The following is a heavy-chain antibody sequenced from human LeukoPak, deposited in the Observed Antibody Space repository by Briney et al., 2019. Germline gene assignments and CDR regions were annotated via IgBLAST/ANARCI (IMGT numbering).Heavy chain of an antibody. CDR2: IHYSGKA. CDR3: AIFGVDYDMDV. D-gene: IGHD3-16*01. Sequence: PETLSLTCTVSGGSISGHYWTWVRQPPGEGLEWIGQIHYSGKADYNPSLRSRITISVDTSKNQMSLKVTSVTAADTAVYYCAIFGVDYDMDVWGQGTTVTVS. J-gene: IGHJ6*02. V-gene: IGHV4-59*11. CDR1: GGSISGHY.